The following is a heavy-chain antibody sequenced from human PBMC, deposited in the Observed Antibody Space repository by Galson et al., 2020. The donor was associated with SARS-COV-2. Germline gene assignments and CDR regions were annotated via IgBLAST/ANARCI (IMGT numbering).Heavy chain of an antibody. Sequence: GESLKISCAASGFTFSSFGMHWVRQAPGKGLEWVASMNRDGSERYYVDSVKGRFTIFRDTAKNSLYLQMNSLRVEDTATYYCARDGIWGQGTLVTVSS. D-gene: IGHD1-26*01. J-gene: IGHJ4*02. CDR3: ARDGI. CDR1: GFTFSSFG. CDR2: MNRDGSER. V-gene: IGHV3-7*01.